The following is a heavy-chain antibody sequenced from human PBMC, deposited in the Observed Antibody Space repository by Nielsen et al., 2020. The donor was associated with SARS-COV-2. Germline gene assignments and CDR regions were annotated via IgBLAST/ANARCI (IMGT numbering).Heavy chain of an antibody. CDR1: GFTFSDYY. J-gene: IGHJ4*02. Sequence: GESLKISCAASGFTFSDYYMSWIRQAPGKGLEWVSYISSSGSTIYCADSVKGRFTISRDNAKNSLYLQMNSLRAEDTAVYYCARAYIALNVWGQGTLVTVSS. D-gene: IGHD5-12*01. CDR3: ARAYIALNV. CDR2: ISSSGSTI. V-gene: IGHV3-11*01.